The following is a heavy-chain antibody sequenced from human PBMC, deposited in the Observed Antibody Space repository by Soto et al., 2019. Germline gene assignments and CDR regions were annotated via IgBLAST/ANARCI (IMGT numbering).Heavy chain of an antibody. J-gene: IGHJ6*02. V-gene: IGHV3-48*02. CDR3: ARPDYSSSSYGMYA. D-gene: IGHD6-6*01. Sequence: EVQLVESGGGLVQPGGSLRLSCAASGFTFSSYSMNWVRQAPGKGLEWVSYISSSSSTIYYADSVKGRFTISRDNAKNSLYLPMNSLRDEDTAVYSCARPDYSSSSYGMYAWGPGTTVTVS. CDR2: ISSSSSTI. CDR1: GFTFSSYS.